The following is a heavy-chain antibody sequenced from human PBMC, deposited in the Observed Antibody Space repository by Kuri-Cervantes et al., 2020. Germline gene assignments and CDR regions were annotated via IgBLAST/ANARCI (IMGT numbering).Heavy chain of an antibody. CDR3: ARRPPWDSRAFDI. J-gene: IGHJ3*02. CDR1: GGTFSSYA. CDR2: IIPIFGTA. V-gene: IGHV1-69*13. D-gene: IGHD6-13*01. Sequence: SVKVSCKASGGTFSSYAISWVRQAPGQGLEWMGGIIPIFGTANYAQKFQGRVTITADESTSTAYMELSSLRSEDTAVYYCARRPPWDSRAFDIWGQGTMVTVSS.